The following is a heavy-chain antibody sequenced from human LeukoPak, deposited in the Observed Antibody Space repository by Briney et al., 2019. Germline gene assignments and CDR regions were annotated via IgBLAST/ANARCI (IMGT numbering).Heavy chain of an antibody. CDR1: GFTFSSYE. CDR3: ARGGRVREDY. CDR2: ISSSGGTI. D-gene: IGHD2-15*01. Sequence: GGSLRLSCAASGFTFSSYEMNWVRQAPGKGLEWLSYISSSGGTIYYADSVKGRFTISRDNAKNSLSLQMNSLRAEDTAVYYCARGGRVREDYWGQGTLVTVSS. J-gene: IGHJ4*02. V-gene: IGHV3-48*03.